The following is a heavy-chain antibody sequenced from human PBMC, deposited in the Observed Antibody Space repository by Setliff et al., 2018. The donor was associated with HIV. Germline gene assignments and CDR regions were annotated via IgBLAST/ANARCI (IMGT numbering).Heavy chain of an antibody. CDR3: TRDTGYILSGYRPHWYFDL. J-gene: IGHJ2*01. CDR2: IYSTGST. V-gene: IGHV4-61*02. D-gene: IGHD3-9*01. CDR1: GDSISSGNYY. Sequence: TLSLTCTFSGDSISSGNYYWSWIRRPAGKGLEWIGRIYSTGSTNYNPSLKSRVTISSDTSKNLFSLKLTTVTAADAAVYYCTRDTGYILSGYRPHWYFDLWGRGTLVTVSS.